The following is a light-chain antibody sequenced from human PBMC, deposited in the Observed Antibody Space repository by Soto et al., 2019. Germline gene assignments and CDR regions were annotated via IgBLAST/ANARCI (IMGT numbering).Light chain of an antibody. CDR1: QSVRSY. CDR3: QHYNSYSEA. CDR2: DAS. J-gene: IGKJ1*01. Sequence: EIVLIQSPAALSLSPGERATLSCRAIQSVRSYLAWYQQKPGQAPRLLIYDASNRATDIPARFSGSGSGTEFTLTISSLQPDDFATYYCQHYNSYSEAFGQGTKVDIK. V-gene: IGKV3D-15*02.